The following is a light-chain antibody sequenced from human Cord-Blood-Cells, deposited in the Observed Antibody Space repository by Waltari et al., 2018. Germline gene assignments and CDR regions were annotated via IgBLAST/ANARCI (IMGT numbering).Light chain of an antibody. CDR2: DVS. CDR3: SSYTSSSTLV. CDR1: SSDVGGYNY. V-gene: IGLV2-14*01. Sequence: QSALTQPASVSGSPGQSITISCTGTSSDVGGYNYVSGYQQHPGKAPKLKIYDVSNRPPGVSNRFSGSKSGNTASLTISGLHAEDEADYYCSSYTSSSTLVFGGGTKLTVL. J-gene: IGLJ2*01.